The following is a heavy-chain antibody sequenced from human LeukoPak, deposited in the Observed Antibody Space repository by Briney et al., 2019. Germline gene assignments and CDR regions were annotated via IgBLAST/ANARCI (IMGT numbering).Heavy chain of an antibody. CDR2: IYTSGST. Sequence: SETLSLTCTVSGGSISSGSYYWSWIRQPAGKGLEWIGRIYTSGSTNYNPSLKSRVTISVDTSKNQFSLKLSSVTAADTAVYYCARNGSYGTDYWGQGTLVTVSS. V-gene: IGHV4-61*02. D-gene: IGHD1-26*01. CDR1: GGSISSGSYY. CDR3: ARNGSYGTDY. J-gene: IGHJ4*02.